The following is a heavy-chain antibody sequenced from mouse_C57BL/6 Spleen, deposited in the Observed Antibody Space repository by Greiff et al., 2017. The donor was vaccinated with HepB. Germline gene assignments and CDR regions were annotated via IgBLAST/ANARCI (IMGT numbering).Heavy chain of an antibody. CDR1: GYTFTSYG. J-gene: IGHJ2*01. CDR2: IYPRSGNT. D-gene: IGHD2-4*01. V-gene: IGHV1-81*01. Sequence: QVQLKQSGAELARPGASVKLSCKASGYTFTSYGISWVKQRTGQGLEWIGEIYPRSGNTYYNEKFKGKATLTADKSSSTAYMELRSLTSEDSAVYFCARRGPLYYDYPDYWGQGTTLTVSS. CDR3: ARRGPLYYDYPDY.